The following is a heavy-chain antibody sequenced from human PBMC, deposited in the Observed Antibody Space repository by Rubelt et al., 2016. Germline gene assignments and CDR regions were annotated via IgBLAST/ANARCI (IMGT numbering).Heavy chain of an antibody. CDR2: IYYSGST. CDR3: ARVIYDSSGEFDP. CDR1: GGSISSYY. Sequence: QVQLQESGPGLVKPSETLSLTCTVSGGSISSYYWSWIRQPPGKGLEWIGYIYYSGSTNYNPSLKSRVTISVDTSKNQFSRKLSSVTAADTAVYYCARVIYDSSGEFDPWGQGTLVTVSS. D-gene: IGHD3-22*01. V-gene: IGHV4-59*08. J-gene: IGHJ5*02.